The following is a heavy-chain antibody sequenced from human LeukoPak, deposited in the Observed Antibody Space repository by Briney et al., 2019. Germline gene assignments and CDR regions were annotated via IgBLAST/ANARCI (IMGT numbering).Heavy chain of an antibody. J-gene: IGHJ4*02. V-gene: IGHV3-48*03. CDR2: ISSSGGTI. CDR1: GFTFSRYE. D-gene: IGHD4-17*01. CDR3: ARDLWAAGVTSSDY. Sequence: RSGGSLRLSCAASGFTFSRYEMNWVRQAPGKGLEWVSYISSSGGTIYYADSVKGRFTISRDNAKNSLYLQKNSLRAEDTAVYYCARDLWAAGVTSSDYWGQGTLVTVSS.